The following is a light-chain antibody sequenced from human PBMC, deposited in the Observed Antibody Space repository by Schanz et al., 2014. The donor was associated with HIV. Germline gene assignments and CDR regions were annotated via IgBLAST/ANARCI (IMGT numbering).Light chain of an antibody. J-gene: IGLJ2*01. Sequence: QSALTQPASVSGSPGQSITISCTGTRNDVGTYNLVSWYQQHPGKAPQLMIYEVTKRPSGVSDRFSGSKSDNTASLTISGLRAEDDADYYCISYTSDTVVFGGGTKLTVL. CDR1: RNDVGTYNL. V-gene: IGLV2-14*02. CDR2: EVT. CDR3: ISYTSDTVV.